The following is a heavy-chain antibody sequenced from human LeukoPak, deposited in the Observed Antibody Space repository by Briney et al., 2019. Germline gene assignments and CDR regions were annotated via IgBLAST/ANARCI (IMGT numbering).Heavy chain of an antibody. J-gene: IGHJ4*02. D-gene: IGHD5-18*01. CDR3: AREGYSYGTSLDY. CDR1: AFTLGDWY. V-gene: IGHV3-33*08. Sequence: HAGGSLRLSCTASAFTLGDWYMSWIRQAPGKGLEWVAVIWYDGSNKYYADSVKGRFTISRDNSKNTLYLQMNSLRAEDTAVYYCAREGYSYGTSLDYWGQGTLVTVSS. CDR2: IWYDGSNK.